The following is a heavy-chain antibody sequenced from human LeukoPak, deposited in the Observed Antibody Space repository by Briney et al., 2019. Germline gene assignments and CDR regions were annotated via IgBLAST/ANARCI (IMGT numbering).Heavy chain of an antibody. CDR3: ARAEAVPGPGDC. CDR1: GFTFSSYS. V-gene: IGHV3-21*01. J-gene: IGHJ4*02. CDR2: ISSSSSYI. D-gene: IGHD6-19*01. Sequence: GGSLRLSCAASGFTFSSYSMNWVRQAPGKGLEWVSSISSSSSYIYYADSVKGRFTISRDNAKNSLYLQMNSLRAEDTAVYYCARAEAVPGPGDCWGQGTLVTVSS.